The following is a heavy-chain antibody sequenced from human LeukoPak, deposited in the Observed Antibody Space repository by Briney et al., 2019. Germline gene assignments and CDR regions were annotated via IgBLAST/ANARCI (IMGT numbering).Heavy chain of an antibody. CDR3: ARSQGYFGSGTSSYYYDY. Sequence: GGSLRLSRAASGFTFSSYWMTWVRQAPGKGLEWVANIKQDGGEKYHVDSVKGRFTISRDNAKNSLYLQMNSLRAEDTAVYYCARSQGYFGSGTSSYYYDYWGQGTLVTVSS. V-gene: IGHV3-7*03. CDR1: GFTFSSYW. CDR2: IKQDGGEK. J-gene: IGHJ4*02. D-gene: IGHD3-10*01.